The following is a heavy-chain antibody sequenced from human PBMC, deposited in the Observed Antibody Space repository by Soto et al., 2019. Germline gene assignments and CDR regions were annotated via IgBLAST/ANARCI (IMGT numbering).Heavy chain of an antibody. Sequence: ETLSLTCSFSGDSVTSHYLTWIRQSPEKGLEWIGYMHYTGFSHYNPSLKSRLTISVDTSKNQFTLQLTSVTVEDTAVYYCARPVPRRGPQSYFTNGLRSVGSIDYWGQGTLLTLSS. CDR2: MHYTGFS. V-gene: IGHV4-59*02. D-gene: IGHD2-8*01. CDR3: ARPVPRRGPQSYFTNGLRSVGSIDY. CDR1: GDSVTSHY. J-gene: IGHJ4*02.